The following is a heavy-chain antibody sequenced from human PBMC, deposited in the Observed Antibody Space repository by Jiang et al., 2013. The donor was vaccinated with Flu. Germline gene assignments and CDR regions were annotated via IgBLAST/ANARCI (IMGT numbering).Heavy chain of an antibody. CDR2: INPSGGST. CDR3: VRDVEVAGTPRDY. Sequence: SGAEVKKPGASAKVSCRTSGYSFTGYQIHWVRQAPGQGLEWMGIINPSGGSTTYAQKFQGRVILTRDKSTRTVYMELSGLRSDDTAVYFCVRDVEVAGTPRDYWGQGTLITVSA. J-gene: IGHJ4*02. V-gene: IGHV1-46*01. CDR1: GYSFTGYQ. D-gene: IGHD2-15*01.